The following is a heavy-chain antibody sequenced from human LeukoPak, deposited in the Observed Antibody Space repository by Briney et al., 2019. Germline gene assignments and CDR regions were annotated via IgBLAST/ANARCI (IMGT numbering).Heavy chain of an antibody. CDR3: ARHFRPARRGFDY. D-gene: IGHD6-6*01. CDR2: IDYSGST. CDR1: GGSISSYY. J-gene: IGHJ4*02. Sequence: SETLSLTCTVSGGSISSYYGGWIRQPPGKGLEWIGYIDYSGSTNYNPSLKGRVTISVDTSKNQFSLKLSSVTAADTAVYYCARHFRPARRGFDYWGQGTLVTVSS. V-gene: IGHV4-59*08.